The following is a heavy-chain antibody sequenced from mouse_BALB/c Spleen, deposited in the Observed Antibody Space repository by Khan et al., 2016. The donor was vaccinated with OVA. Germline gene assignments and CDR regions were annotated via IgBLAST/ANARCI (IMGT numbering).Heavy chain of an antibody. V-gene: IGHV3-2*02. CDR1: GYSITSGYG. D-gene: IGHD1-2*01. CDR3: ARTARRNY. Sequence: VQLQQSGPGLVKPSQSLSLTCTVTGYSITSGYGWNWIRQFPGNQLEWMGYISYSGSTNYNPSLKSRISITRDTSKNQFFLQLNSVTTEDTATSYCARTARRNYWGQGTTLTVSS. CDR2: ISYSGST. J-gene: IGHJ2*01.